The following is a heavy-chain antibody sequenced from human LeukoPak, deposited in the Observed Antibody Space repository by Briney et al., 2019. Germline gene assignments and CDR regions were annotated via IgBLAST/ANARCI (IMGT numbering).Heavy chain of an antibody. CDR3: AKDSVDTAMVEYYYYYYMDV. D-gene: IGHD5-18*01. Sequence: GGSLRLSCAASGFTFSSYVMHWVRQAPGKGLEYVSAISSNGGSTYYANSVKGRFTISRDNSKNTLYLQMGSLRAEDTAVYYCAKDSVDTAMVEYYYYYYMDVWGKGTTVTISS. V-gene: IGHV3-64*01. CDR2: ISSNGGST. CDR1: GFTFSSYV. J-gene: IGHJ6*03.